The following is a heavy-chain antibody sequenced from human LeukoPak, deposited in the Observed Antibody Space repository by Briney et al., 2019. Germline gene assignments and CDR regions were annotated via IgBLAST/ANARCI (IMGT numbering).Heavy chain of an antibody. CDR2: IYYRGTT. V-gene: IGHV4-39*07. Sequence: PSETLSLTCTVSGDSITSSSYYWGWIRQPPGKGLEWLGTIYYRGTTYYNPSLKSRVTISVDTSKNQFSLRLNSVTAADTAVYYCARDSRWFGEFDSWGQGTLVTVSS. CDR1: GDSITSSSYY. J-gene: IGHJ4*02. CDR3: ARDSRWFGEFDS. D-gene: IGHD3-10*01.